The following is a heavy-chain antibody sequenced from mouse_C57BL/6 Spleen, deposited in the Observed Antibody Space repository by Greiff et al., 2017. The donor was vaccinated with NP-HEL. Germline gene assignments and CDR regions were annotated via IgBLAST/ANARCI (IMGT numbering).Heavy chain of an antibody. CDR2: INPGSGGT. J-gene: IGHJ4*01. CDR3: ARSPTVVARYYAMDY. V-gene: IGHV1-54*01. D-gene: IGHD1-1*01. CDR1: GYASTNYL. Sequence: VQLQESGAELVRPGPSVKVSCKASGYASTNYLIEWVKQRPGQGLEWIGVINPGSGGTNYNEKFKGKATLTADKSSSTAYMQLSSLTSEDSAVYFCARSPTVVARYYAMDYWGQGTSVTVSS.